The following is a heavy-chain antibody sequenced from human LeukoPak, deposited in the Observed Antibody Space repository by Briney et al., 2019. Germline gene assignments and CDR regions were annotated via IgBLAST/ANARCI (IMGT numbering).Heavy chain of an antibody. D-gene: IGHD6-13*01. Sequence: PSETLSLTCTVSGGSISSYYWSWIRQPPGKGLEWIGYIYYSGSTNYNPSLKSRVTISVDTSKNQFSLKLSSVTAADTAVYYCARGTRGYSSSSNWFDPWGQGTLVTVSS. CDR3: ARGTRGYSSSSNWFDP. CDR2: IYYSGST. V-gene: IGHV4-59*01. CDR1: GGSISSYY. J-gene: IGHJ5*02.